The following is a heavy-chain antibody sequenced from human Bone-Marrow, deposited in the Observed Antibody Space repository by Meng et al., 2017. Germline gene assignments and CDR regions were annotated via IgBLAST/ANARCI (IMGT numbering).Heavy chain of an antibody. CDR1: GYTFTSYA. J-gene: IGHJ6*02. Sequence: ASVKVSCKASGYTFTSYAMNWVRQAPGQGLEWMGWINTNTGNPTYAQGFTGRFVFSLDTSVGTAYLQISSLKAEDTAVYYCARVNPDSSGYYYYYYGMDVWGQGTTVTVSS. CDR2: INTNTGNP. V-gene: IGHV7-4-1*02. CDR3: ARVNPDSSGYYYYYYGMDV. D-gene: IGHD3-22*01.